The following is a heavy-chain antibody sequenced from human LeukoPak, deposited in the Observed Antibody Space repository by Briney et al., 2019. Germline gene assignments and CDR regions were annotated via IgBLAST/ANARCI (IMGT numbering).Heavy chain of an antibody. V-gene: IGHV1-2*02. CDR1: GYTFTGYY. CDR3: ARGEGYCSSTSCYYPVDP. J-gene: IGHJ5*02. CDR2: INPNSGGT. Sequence: GASVKVSCKASGYTFTGYYMHWVRQAPGQGLEWMGWINPNSGGTNYAQKFQGRVTMTRDTSISTANMELSRLRSDDTAVYYCARGEGYCSSTSCYYPVDPWGQGTLVTVSS. D-gene: IGHD2-2*01.